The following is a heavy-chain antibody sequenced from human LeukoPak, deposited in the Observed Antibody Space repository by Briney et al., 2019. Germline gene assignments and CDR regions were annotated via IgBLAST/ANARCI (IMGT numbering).Heavy chain of an antibody. Sequence: SETLSLTCTVSGGSISSSSYYWGWIRQPPGKGLEWIGSIYYSGSTYYNPSLKSRVTISVDTSKNQFSLKLSSVTAADTAVYYCARGLNWNYPHDAFDIWGQGTVVTVSS. CDR3: ARGLNWNYPHDAFDI. CDR2: IYYSGST. V-gene: IGHV4-39*07. J-gene: IGHJ3*02. D-gene: IGHD1-7*01. CDR1: GGSISSSSYY.